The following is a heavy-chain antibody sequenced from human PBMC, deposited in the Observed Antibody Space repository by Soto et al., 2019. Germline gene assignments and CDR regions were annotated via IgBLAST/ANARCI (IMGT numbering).Heavy chain of an antibody. D-gene: IGHD3-3*01. V-gene: IGHV4-59*01. CDR3: ARDNYDFWSGYYSTGGYYGMDV. J-gene: IGHJ6*02. CDR2: IYYSGST. CDR1: GGSISSYY. Sequence: SETLSLTCTVSGGSISSYYWRWIRQPPEKELERKRYIYYSGSTNYNPSLKSRVTISVDMSKNQFSLKLSSVTAADMAVYYCARDNYDFWSGYYSTGGYYGMDVWGQGTTVTVSS.